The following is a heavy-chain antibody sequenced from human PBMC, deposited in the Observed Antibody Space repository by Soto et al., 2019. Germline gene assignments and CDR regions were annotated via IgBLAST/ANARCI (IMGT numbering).Heavy chain of an antibody. CDR1: GFTFTNYW. D-gene: IGHD6-13*01. CDR2: IKQDGSEN. J-gene: IGHJ5*02. V-gene: IGHV3-7*03. CDR3: ARGMIIAANWFDP. Sequence: GGSLRLSCAASGFTFTNYWMNWVRQAPGKGLEWVANIKQDGSENYYVDSVKGRFTISRDNAKNSLYLQMNSLRAEDTAVYYCARGMIIAANWFDPWGQGTLVTVSS.